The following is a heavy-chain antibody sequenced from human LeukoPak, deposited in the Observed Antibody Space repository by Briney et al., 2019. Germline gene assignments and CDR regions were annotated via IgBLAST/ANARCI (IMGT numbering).Heavy chain of an antibody. Sequence: GGSLRLSCAASGFTFSSCAMSWVRQAPGKGLEWVSAIIDSGDSVYYADSAEGRFTISRDNAKNTLYLQMNSLRAGDTAVYYCAKDPIFSGSYGVFDYWGLGSLVTVSS. CDR1: GFTFSSCA. J-gene: IGHJ4*02. V-gene: IGHV3-23*01. D-gene: IGHD1-26*01. CDR2: IIDSGDSV. CDR3: AKDPIFSGSYGVFDY.